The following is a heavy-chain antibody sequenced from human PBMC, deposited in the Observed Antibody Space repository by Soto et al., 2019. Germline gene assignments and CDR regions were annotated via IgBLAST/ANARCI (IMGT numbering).Heavy chain of an antibody. CDR1: GLTYSSPA. CDR3: AGGGVDVVATSAFDY. CDR2: INPILGTP. J-gene: IGHJ4*02. D-gene: IGHD5-12*01. V-gene: IGHV1-69*13. Sequence: AVKVSCKASGLTYSSPAISWVRQAPGHGPEWMGGINPILGTPDYAPKFQGRVTITAEESTSTVYMDVGSLRSEDTAMYYCAGGGVDVVATSAFDYWGQGTLVTVSS.